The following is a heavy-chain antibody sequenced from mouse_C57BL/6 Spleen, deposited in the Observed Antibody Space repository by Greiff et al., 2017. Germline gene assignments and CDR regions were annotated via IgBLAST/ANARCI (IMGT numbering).Heavy chain of an antibody. J-gene: IGHJ2*01. V-gene: IGHV1-84*01. CDR1: GYPFTDYY. CDR3: ARWNDDYDENVDY. Sequence: QVQLQQSGPELVKPGASVKISCKASGYPFTDYYINWVKQRPGQGLAWIGWVYPGSGNTKYNETFKGKATVTVATSSSTAYMQLSSRTSEDSAVYVCARWNDDYDENVDYWGQGTTLTVSS. CDR2: VYPGSGNT. D-gene: IGHD2-4*01.